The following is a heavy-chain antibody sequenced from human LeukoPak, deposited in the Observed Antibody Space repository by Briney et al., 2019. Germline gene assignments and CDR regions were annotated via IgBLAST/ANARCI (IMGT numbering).Heavy chain of an antibody. CDR1: GFTLGSAW. CDR3: AKPGVAATGDY. CDR2: ISYDGSNK. D-gene: IGHD2-15*01. Sequence: GGSLRLSCTASGFTLGSAWIHWVRQAPGKGLEWVAVISYDGSNKYYADSVKGRFTISRDNSKNTLYLQMNSLRAEDTAVYCCAKPGVAATGDYWGQGTLVTVSS. J-gene: IGHJ4*02. V-gene: IGHV3-30*18.